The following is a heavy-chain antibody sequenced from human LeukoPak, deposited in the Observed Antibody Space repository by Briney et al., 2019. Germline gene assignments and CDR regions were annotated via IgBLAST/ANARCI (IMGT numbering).Heavy chain of an antibody. D-gene: IGHD3-10*01. Sequence: GGSLRLSCAASGFSFSSYSMNWVRQAPGKGLEWVSYISSSSVTIYYADSVKGRFTISRDNAKNSLYLQMNSLRDEDTAVYYCATRNYYGSGPNGAFDMWGQGTMVTVYS. V-gene: IGHV3-48*02. CDR3: ATRNYYGSGPNGAFDM. J-gene: IGHJ3*02. CDR1: GFSFSSYS. CDR2: ISSSSVTI.